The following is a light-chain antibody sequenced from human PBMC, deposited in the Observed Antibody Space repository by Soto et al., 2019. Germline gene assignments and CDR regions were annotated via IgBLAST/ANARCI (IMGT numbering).Light chain of an antibody. Sequence: EIVMTQSPATLSVSPGERATLSCRASHSVSSNLAWYQQKPGQAPRLLIYGASTRATGIPARFSGSGSGTEFTITISSLQSEDFAVYYCQQYNDWPPMYTFGQGTKLEIK. CDR2: GAS. J-gene: IGKJ2*01. CDR1: HSVSSN. CDR3: QQYNDWPPMYT. V-gene: IGKV3-15*01.